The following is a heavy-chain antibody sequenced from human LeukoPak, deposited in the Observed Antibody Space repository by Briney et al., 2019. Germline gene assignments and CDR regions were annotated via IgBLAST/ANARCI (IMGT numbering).Heavy chain of an antibody. CDR1: GYTFTSYD. CDR3: ATPPHDFWSGYYFLDY. CDR2: MNPNSGNT. D-gene: IGHD3-3*01. J-gene: IGHJ4*02. V-gene: IGHV1-8*01. Sequence: ASVKVSCKASGYTFTSYDINWVRQVTGQGLEWMGWMNPNSGNTGYAQKFQGRVTMTRNTSISTAYMELSSLRSEDTAVYYCATPPHDFWSGYYFLDYWGQGTLVTVSS.